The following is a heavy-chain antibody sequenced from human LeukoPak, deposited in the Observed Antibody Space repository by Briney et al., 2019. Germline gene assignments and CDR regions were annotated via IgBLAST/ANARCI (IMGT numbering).Heavy chain of an antibody. D-gene: IGHD3-10*01. CDR1: GFTISTYG. Sequence: PGGSLRLSCAASGFTISTYGMSWVRQAPGKGLEWVSSISGGTTYYADSVKGRFTISRDNSKNTVSLQMNSLRAEDTAVYYCAKSDYHSGNYWGQGTLVTVSS. CDR2: ISGGTT. CDR3: AKSDYHSGNY. V-gene: IGHV3-23*01. J-gene: IGHJ4*02.